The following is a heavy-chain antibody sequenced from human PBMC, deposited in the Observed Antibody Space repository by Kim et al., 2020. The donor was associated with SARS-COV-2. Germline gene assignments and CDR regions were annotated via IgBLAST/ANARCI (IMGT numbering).Heavy chain of an antibody. Sequence: GGSLRLSCAASGFTFSSYAMSWVRQAPGKGLEWVSAISGSGGSTYYADSVKGRFTISRDNSKNTLYLQMNSLRAEDTAVYYCAKGNRGWSSSWTLPTYYYYGMDVWGQGTTVTVSS. V-gene: IGHV3-23*01. J-gene: IGHJ6*02. CDR2: ISGSGGST. CDR1: GFTFSSYA. D-gene: IGHD6-13*01. CDR3: AKGNRGWSSSWTLPTYYYYGMDV.